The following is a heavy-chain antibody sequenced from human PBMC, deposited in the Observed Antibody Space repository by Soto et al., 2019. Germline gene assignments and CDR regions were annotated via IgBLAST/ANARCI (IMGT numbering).Heavy chain of an antibody. J-gene: IGHJ4*02. D-gene: IGHD4-17*01. CDR1: GFNFTSSA. CDR2: IVVGSGNT. CDR3: AAALHDYGDYVGFYFDY. Sequence: QMQLVQSGPEVKKPGTSVKVSCKASGFNFTSSAVQWVRQARGQRLELIGWIVVGSGNTNYAQKFQERVTITRDMSTSTDYMELSSLRSEDTAVYYCAAALHDYGDYVGFYFDYWGQGTLVTVSS. V-gene: IGHV1-58*01.